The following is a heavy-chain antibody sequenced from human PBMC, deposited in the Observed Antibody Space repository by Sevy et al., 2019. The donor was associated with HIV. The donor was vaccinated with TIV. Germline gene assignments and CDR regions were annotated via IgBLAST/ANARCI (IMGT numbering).Heavy chain of an antibody. D-gene: IGHD6-19*01. V-gene: IGHV4-39*01. CDR3: AGPILTYNNGWSYYDY. J-gene: IGHJ4*02. CDR1: GASISSSGYY. Sequence: SETLSLTCTVSGASISSSGYYWGWIRQPRGKGLQWIASINYSGITFYNPSLKSRITISADTSKNQFSLDLNSVTAADTAIYYCAGPILTYNNGWSYYDYWGQGTVVTVSS. CDR2: INYSGIT.